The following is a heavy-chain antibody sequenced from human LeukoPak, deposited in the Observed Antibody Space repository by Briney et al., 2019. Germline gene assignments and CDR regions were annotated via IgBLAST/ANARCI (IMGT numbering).Heavy chain of an antibody. Sequence: SETLSLTYTVSGGSISSYYWSWIRQPPGKGLEWIGRIDSSGNNNYNPSLKSRVTMSLDTSKNQFSLKLSSVTATDTAVYYCAREIAVTGTLRFDPWGQGTLVTVSS. J-gene: IGHJ5*02. D-gene: IGHD6-19*01. V-gene: IGHV4-4*07. CDR3: AREIAVTGTLRFDP. CDR2: IDSSGNN. CDR1: GGSISSYY.